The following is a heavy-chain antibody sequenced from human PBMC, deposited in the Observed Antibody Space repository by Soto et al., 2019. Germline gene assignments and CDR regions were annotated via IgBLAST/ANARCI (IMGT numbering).Heavy chain of an antibody. CDR1: GFTFSNYG. V-gene: IGHV3-33*01. CDR2: IWYDGSNK. Sequence: QVQLVESGGGVVQPGRSLRLSCAASGFTFSNYGMHWVRQAPGKGLEWLAVIWYDGSNKYYEDSVKGRFTISRDNYNNTLLLQMNRLRGEVTAVYYWARDLYRGYSYGPQQFVSWGQGTLVIVSS. J-gene: IGHJ4*02. CDR3: ARDLYRGYSYGPQQFVS. D-gene: IGHD5-12*01.